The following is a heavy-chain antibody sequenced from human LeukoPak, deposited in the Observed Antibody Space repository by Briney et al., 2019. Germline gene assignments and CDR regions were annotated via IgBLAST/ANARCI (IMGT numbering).Heavy chain of an antibody. Sequence: SETLSLACTVSGYSISGGYYWGWIRQPPGKGLQWIGSIFHTGSTYYNPSLKSRITISVDTSKNQFSLKLRSVTAADTAVFFCARDATVTAWGIDYWGQGTLVTVSS. J-gene: IGHJ4*02. V-gene: IGHV4-38-2*02. CDR2: IFHTGST. D-gene: IGHD4-17*01. CDR1: GYSISGGYY. CDR3: ARDATVTAWGIDY.